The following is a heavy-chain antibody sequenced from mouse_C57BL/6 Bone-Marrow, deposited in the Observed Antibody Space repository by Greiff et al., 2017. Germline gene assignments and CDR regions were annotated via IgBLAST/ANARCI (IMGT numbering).Heavy chain of an antibody. J-gene: IGHJ2*01. CDR2: IYPGDGDT. Sequence: QVQLKESGPELVKPGASVKISCKASGYAFSSSWMNWVKQRPGKGLEWIGRIYPGDGDTNYNGKFKGKATLTADKSSSTAYMQLSSLTSEDSAVYFCAATVVSFDYWGQGTTLTVSS. D-gene: IGHD1-1*01. CDR1: GYAFSSSW. CDR3: AATVVSFDY. V-gene: IGHV1-82*01.